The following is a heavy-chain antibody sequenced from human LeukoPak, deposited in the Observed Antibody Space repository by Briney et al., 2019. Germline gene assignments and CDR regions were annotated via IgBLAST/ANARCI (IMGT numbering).Heavy chain of an antibody. Sequence: SETLSLTCAVYGGSFSGYYWSWIRQPPGKGLEWIGEITHSGITNYNPSLKSRVTTSGDTSRSQFSLTLSSVTAADTAVYYCAVGGYDSSGYRVGMNYWGQGTLVTVSS. D-gene: IGHD3-22*01. J-gene: IGHJ4*02. CDR2: ITHSGIT. CDR3: AVGGYDSSGYRVGMNY. CDR1: GGSFSGYY. V-gene: IGHV4-34*01.